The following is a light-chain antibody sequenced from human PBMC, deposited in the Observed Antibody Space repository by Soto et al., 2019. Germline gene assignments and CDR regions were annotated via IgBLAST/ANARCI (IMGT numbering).Light chain of an antibody. V-gene: IGKV2-40*01. CDR2: TLS. Sequence: IVMTQSPLSLPVTPRETSSICFXPSQXLFDSADGNTYLDWYVQKPGQSPQLLIYTLSSRASGVPDRFSGIGSRTDFTLKISRVEAEDVGVYYCMHRREFPITFGQGTRLEI. CDR1: QXLFDSADGNTY. J-gene: IGKJ5*01. CDR3: MHRREFPIT.